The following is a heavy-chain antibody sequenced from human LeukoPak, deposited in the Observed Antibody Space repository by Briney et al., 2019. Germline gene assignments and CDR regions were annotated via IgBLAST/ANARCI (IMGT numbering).Heavy chain of an antibody. D-gene: IGHD2-2*02. Sequence: GGSLRLSCAASGFTFSSYSMNWVRQAPGKGLEWVSSISSSSSYIYYADSVKGRFTISRDNAKNSLYLQMNSLRAEDTAVYYCARAVVPAAIGSFQHWGQGTLVTVSS. V-gene: IGHV3-21*01. CDR2: ISSSSSYI. J-gene: IGHJ1*01. CDR3: ARAVVPAAIGSFQH. CDR1: GFTFSSYS.